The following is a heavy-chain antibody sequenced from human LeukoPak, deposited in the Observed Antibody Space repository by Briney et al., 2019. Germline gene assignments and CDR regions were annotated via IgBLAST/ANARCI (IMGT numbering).Heavy chain of an antibody. CDR1: GGSINSHY. Sequence: SETLSLTCTVSGGSINSHYWSWIRQPPGKGLEWIGYVFNGGSTNYNPSLRSRVTMSVDTSRDQFSLRLTSVTAADTAIYYCATRPAGSTWYGVFDYWSQGTLVTVSS. J-gene: IGHJ4*02. CDR2: VFNGGST. CDR3: ATRPAGSTWYGVFDY. V-gene: IGHV4-59*11. D-gene: IGHD6-13*01.